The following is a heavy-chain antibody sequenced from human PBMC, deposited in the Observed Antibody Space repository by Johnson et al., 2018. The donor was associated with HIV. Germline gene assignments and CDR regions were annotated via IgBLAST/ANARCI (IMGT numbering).Heavy chain of an antibody. D-gene: IGHD2-15*01. J-gene: IGHJ3*02. CDR1: GFTVSDNY. V-gene: IGHV3-66*04. CDR3: ARLPSGYCRDDFDI. Sequence: VQLVESGGGLIQPGGSLRLSCVASGFTVSDNYMSWVRQAPGKGLEWVSIIYSGGTSYYADSVRGRFTISRDDSKNTLFLQMNSLRVEDTAVYYCARLPSGYCRDDFDIWCQGTMVTVSS. CDR2: IYSGGTS.